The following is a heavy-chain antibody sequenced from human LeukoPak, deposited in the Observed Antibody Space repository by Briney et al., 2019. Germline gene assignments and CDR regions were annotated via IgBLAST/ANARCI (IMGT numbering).Heavy chain of an antibody. CDR1: GFTFSSYG. Sequence: PGGSLRLSCAASGFTFSSYGMHWVRQAPGKGLEWVAVIWYDGSNKYYADSVKGRFTISRDNSKNTLYLLMNSLRAEDTAVYYCAKDSEYCGGDCYSGAGHWGQGTLVTVSS. D-gene: IGHD2-21*02. CDR3: AKDSEYCGGDCYSGAGH. J-gene: IGHJ4*02. V-gene: IGHV3-33*06. CDR2: IWYDGSNK.